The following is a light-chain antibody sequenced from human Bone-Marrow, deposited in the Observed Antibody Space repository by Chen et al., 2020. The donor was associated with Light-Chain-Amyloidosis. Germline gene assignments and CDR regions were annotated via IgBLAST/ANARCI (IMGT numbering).Light chain of an antibody. Sequence: QSALTQPASVSGSPGQSITISCTGTSSDVGSYNLVSWYQQYPGKAPTLMIYEASKRPSGVSNRFSGSKSGNAASLTISGLQAEDEADYYCCSYAGSNTPVVFGGGTKLTVL. CDR1: SSDVGSYNL. V-gene: IGLV2-23*01. CDR3: CSYAGSNTPVV. J-gene: IGLJ2*01. CDR2: EAS.